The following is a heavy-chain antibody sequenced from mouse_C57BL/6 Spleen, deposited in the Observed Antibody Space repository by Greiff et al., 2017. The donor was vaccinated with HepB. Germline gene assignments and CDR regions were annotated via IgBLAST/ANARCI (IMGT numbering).Heavy chain of an antibody. CDR1: GFTFSDYG. CDR2: ISNLAYSI. Sequence: EVMLVESGGGLVQPGGSLKLSCAASGFTFSDYGMAWVRQAPRKGPEWVAFISNLAYSIYYADTVTGRFTISRENAKNTLYLEMSSLRSEDTAMYYCARSDSSGYVFDYWGQGTTLTVSS. D-gene: IGHD3-2*02. CDR3: ARSDSSGYVFDY. J-gene: IGHJ2*01. V-gene: IGHV5-15*01.